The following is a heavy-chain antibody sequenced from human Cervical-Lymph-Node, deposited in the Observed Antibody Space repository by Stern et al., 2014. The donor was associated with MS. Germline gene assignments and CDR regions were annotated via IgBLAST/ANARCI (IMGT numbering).Heavy chain of an antibody. V-gene: IGHV1-18*01. CDR1: GYTFTSYG. CDR3: ARGLLGSENAFDI. CDR2: IGAYNVNT. D-gene: IGHD2-15*01. J-gene: IGHJ3*02. Sequence: QVQLVQSGPEVKKPGASVKVSCKASGYTFTSYGISWVRQAPGQGLEWKVWIGAYNVNTTDAQKLQRRVTMTTDTSTSTAYMELRSLRSDDTAVYYCARGLLGSENAFDIWGQGTMVTVSS.